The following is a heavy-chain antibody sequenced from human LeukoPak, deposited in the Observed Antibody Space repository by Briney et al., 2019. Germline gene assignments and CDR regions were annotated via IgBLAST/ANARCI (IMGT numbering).Heavy chain of an antibody. V-gene: IGHV3-30*04. J-gene: IGHJ6*02. D-gene: IGHD4-17*01. CDR3: ARELDGDYEPYYYYYGMDV. Sequence: GRSLRLSCAASGFTFRSYAMHWVRQAPGKGLEWVAVISYDGSNKYYADSVKGRFTISRDNSKNTLYLQMNSLRAEDTAVYYCARELDGDYEPYYYYYGMDVWGQGTTVTVSS. CDR2: ISYDGSNK. CDR1: GFTFRSYA.